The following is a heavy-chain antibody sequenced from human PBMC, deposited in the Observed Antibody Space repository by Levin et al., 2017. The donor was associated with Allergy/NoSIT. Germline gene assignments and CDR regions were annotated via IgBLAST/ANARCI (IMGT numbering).Heavy chain of an antibody. CDR3: ARDYLHRYGSGSYFV. D-gene: IGHD3-10*01. J-gene: IGHJ4*02. CDR1: GYTFTDYY. CDR2: VNPKTGDT. Sequence: GASVKVSCKALGYTFTDYYIHLVRQAPGQGLEWLGWVNPKTGDTHYAEKLRGRVTMTRDTSIATVYVEVRRLRSDDTAVYFCARDYLHRYGSGSYFVWGQGTLVIVSA. V-gene: IGHV1-2*02.